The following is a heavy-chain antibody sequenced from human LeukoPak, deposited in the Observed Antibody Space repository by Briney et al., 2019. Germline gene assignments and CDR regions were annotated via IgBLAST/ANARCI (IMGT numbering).Heavy chain of an antibody. Sequence: GGSLRLSCAASGFTFSSYAMSWVRQAPGKGLEWVSAISGSGGSTYYADSVKGRFTISRDNSKNTLYLQMNSLRAEDTAVYYCARDFWGDSSGYYFDYWGQGTLVTVSS. J-gene: IGHJ4*02. V-gene: IGHV3-23*01. CDR3: ARDFWGDSSGYYFDY. D-gene: IGHD3-22*01. CDR1: GFTFSSYA. CDR2: ISGSGGST.